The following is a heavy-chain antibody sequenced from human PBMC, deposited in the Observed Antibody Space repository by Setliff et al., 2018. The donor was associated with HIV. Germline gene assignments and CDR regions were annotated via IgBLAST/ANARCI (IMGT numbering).Heavy chain of an antibody. Sequence: PSETLSLTCTVSGGSISSGDYYWGWIRQPPGKGLQWIGHIFSSGSTYYNPSLKSRVAISVDTSKNEFSLKLSSVTAADTAVYYCARTKDCSNTSCPGTHYYYYMDVWGKGTTVTVSS. V-gene: IGHV4-39*01. CDR2: IFSSGST. D-gene: IGHD2-2*01. J-gene: IGHJ6*03. CDR3: ARTKDCSNTSCPGTHYYYYMDV. CDR1: GGSISSGDYY.